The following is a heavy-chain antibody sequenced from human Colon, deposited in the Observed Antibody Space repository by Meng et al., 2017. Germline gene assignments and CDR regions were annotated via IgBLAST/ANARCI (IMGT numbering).Heavy chain of an antibody. CDR2: INHSGST. D-gene: IGHD2-2*01. J-gene: IGHJ4*02. V-gene: IGHV4-34*01. CDR1: GGSFSGYY. CDR3: ARGWGYCSSTSCYFLDY. Sequence: QGELQQWGAGLVRPSETLVLTCAVDGGSFSGYYWSWIRQPPGKGLEWIGEINHSGSTNYSPSLKSRVTISVDTSKNQFSLKLSSVTAADTAVYYCARGWGYCSSTSCYFLDYWGQGTLVTVSS.